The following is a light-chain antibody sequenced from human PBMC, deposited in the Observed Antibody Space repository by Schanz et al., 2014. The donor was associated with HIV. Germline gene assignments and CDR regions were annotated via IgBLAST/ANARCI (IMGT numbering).Light chain of an antibody. CDR1: PRLSSSY. Sequence: EIVLTQSPGSLSLSPGERATLSCGASPRLSSSYLAWYQQKPGQAPRLLIYGASTRATGIPYRFSGSGSGTDFTLTITRLEPEDFAVYYCQQYGSSPWTFGQGTKVEIK. CDR3: QQYGSSPWT. J-gene: IGKJ1*01. CDR2: GAS. V-gene: IGKV3-20*01.